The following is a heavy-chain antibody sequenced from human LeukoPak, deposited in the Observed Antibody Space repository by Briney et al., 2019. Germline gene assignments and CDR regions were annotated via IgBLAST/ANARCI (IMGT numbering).Heavy chain of an antibody. CDR1: GGSISSYY. CDR2: IYTSGST. J-gene: IGHJ3*02. V-gene: IGHV4-4*07. Sequence: PSETLSPTCTVSGGSISSYYWSWIRQPAGKGLEWIGRIYTSGSTNYNPSLKSRVTMSVDTSKKQFSLKLSSVTAADTAVYYCARDKSRTYGSADAFDIWGQGTMVTVSS. D-gene: IGHD3-10*01. CDR3: ARDKSRTYGSADAFDI.